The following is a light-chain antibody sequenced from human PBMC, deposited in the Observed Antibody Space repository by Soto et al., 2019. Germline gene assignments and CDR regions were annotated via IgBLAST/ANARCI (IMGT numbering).Light chain of an antibody. V-gene: IGKV1-17*03. CDR2: AAS. Sequence: DIQMTQSPSAMSASEGDRVTITCRASQGISNYLAWFQKKPGKVPKSLIYAASSLQSGVPSRFSGSESGTEFTLTISRLQTDDFATYYCQQYNGYPLTVGPGTKVDIK. J-gene: IGKJ3*01. CDR1: QGISNY. CDR3: QQYNGYPLT.